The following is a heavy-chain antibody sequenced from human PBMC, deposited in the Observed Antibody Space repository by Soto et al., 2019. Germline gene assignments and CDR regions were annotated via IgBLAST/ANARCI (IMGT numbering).Heavy chain of an antibody. Sequence: SETLSPPRTVPGGYLRTRSYHRARIRQPPGKGLEWIGSIYYSGSTYYNPCIKSRVTISGDTSKNQFPLKLSPVTAADTAAYYCTRTRAAWFAPLGHGS. CDR2: IYYSGST. J-gene: IGHJ5*02. V-gene: IGHV4-39*01. CDR1: GGYLRTRSYH. CDR3: TRTRAAWFAP. D-gene: IGHD6-25*01.